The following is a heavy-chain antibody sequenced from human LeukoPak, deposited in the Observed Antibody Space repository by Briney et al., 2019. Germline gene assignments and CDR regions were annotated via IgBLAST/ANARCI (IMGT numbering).Heavy chain of an antibody. J-gene: IGHJ5*02. CDR2: IYYSGST. CDR1: GGSTSRYY. V-gene: IGHV4-59*05. D-gene: IGHD1-26*01. CDR3: ARPRDLLGAWFDP. Sequence: SETLSLTCTVSGGSTSRYYWSWVRQPPGKGLEWIGSIYYSGSTYYNPSLKSRVTISVDTSKNQFSLKLSSVTAADTAVYYCARPRDLLGAWFDPWGQGTLVTVSS.